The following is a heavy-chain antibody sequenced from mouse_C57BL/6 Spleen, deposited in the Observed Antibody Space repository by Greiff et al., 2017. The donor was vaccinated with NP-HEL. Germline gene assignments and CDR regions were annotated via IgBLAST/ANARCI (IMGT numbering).Heavy chain of an antibody. Sequence: EVQLVESGEGLVKPGGSLKLSCAASGFTFSSYAMSWVRQTPEKRLEWVAYISSGGDYIYYADTVKGRFTISRDNARNTLYLQMSSLKSEDTAMYYCTRFTTVVADWYFDVWGTGTTVTVSS. D-gene: IGHD1-1*01. CDR2: ISSGGDYI. CDR3: TRFTTVVADWYFDV. CDR1: GFTFSSYA. J-gene: IGHJ1*03. V-gene: IGHV5-9-1*02.